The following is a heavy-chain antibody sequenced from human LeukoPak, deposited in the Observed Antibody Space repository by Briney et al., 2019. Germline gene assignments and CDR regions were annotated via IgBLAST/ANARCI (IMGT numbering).Heavy chain of an antibody. D-gene: IGHD4-23*01. CDR2: IYHSGST. V-gene: IGHV4-30-2*01. J-gene: IGHJ6*03. CDR3: ARSRGNYYYYYYMDV. Sequence: SETLSLTCTVSGGSISSGGYYWSWIRQPPGKGLEWIGYIYHSGSTYYNPSLKSRVTISVDRSKNQFSLKLSSVTAADTAVYYCARSRGNYYYYYYMDVWGKGTTVTVSS. CDR1: GGSISSGGYY.